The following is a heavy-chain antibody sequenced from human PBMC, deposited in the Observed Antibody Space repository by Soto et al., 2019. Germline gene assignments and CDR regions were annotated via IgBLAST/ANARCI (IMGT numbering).Heavy chain of an antibody. J-gene: IGHJ6*02. D-gene: IGHD1-26*01. Sequence: QPGGSLRLSCAASGFTFSSYAMSWVRQAPGKGLEWVSAISGSGGSTYYADSVKGRFTISRDNSKNTLYLQMNSLRAEDTAVYYCAKASGSSILYYYYYGMDVWGQGTTVTVSS. V-gene: IGHV3-23*01. CDR3: AKASGSSILYYYYYGMDV. CDR2: ISGSGGST. CDR1: GFTFSSYA.